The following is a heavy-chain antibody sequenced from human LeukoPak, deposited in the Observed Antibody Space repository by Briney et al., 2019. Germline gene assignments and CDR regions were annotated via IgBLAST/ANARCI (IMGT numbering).Heavy chain of an antibody. D-gene: IGHD3-16*01. CDR3: ARAWAFDGGSDY. CDR1: GFTFSSYS. V-gene: IGHV3-21*01. J-gene: IGHJ4*02. Sequence: GGSLRLSCAASGFTFSSYSMNWVRQAPGKGLEWVSSISSSSSYIYYADSVKGRFTISRDNAKNSLYLQMNSLRAEDTAVYYCARAWAFDGGSDYWGQGTLVTVSS. CDR2: ISSSSSYI.